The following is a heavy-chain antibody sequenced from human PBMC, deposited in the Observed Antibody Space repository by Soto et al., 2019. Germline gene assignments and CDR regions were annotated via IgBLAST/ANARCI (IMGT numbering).Heavy chain of an antibody. V-gene: IGHV3-23*01. D-gene: IGHD2-15*01. CDR1: GFTFSCCA. CDR3: VRNRGRGSYTNWPFAS. J-gene: IGHJ2*01. Sequence: EVQVLESGGGLVQPGGSLRLSCAASGFTFSCCAMSWVRQAPGKGLEWVSTIHGDGDYTHYTDSVKGRFTISRDNNRNTLYLQMNSLRGDDTAVYYCVRNRGRGSYTNWPFASWGRGTLVTVSS. CDR2: IHGDGDYT.